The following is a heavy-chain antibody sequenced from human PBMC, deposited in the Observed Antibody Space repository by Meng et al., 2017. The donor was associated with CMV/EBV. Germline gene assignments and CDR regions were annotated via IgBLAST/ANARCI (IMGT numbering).Heavy chain of an antibody. Sequence: GESLKISCAASGLTFSSYAMYWVRQAPGKGPEWVAVISYDGSNKYYADSVKGRFTISRDNSKNTLFLQMNSLRAEDTAVYYCAKDKEGGPAAHYWGGFDYWGQGTLVTVSS. D-gene: IGHD2-2*01. CDR2: ISYDGSNK. CDR1: GLTFSSYA. CDR3: AKDKEGGPAAHYWGGFDY. V-gene: IGHV3-30-3*01. J-gene: IGHJ4*02.